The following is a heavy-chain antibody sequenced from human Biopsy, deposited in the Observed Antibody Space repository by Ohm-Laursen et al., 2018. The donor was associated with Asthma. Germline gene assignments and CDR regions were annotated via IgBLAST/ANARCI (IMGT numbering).Heavy chain of an antibody. D-gene: IGHD3-22*01. CDR2: VYYSGST. Sequence: TLSLTCAVSGGSINNFYSSWIRQPPGKGLESIGHVYYSGSTNYNPSLKSRVTMSVDKSKNQFSLRLTSVTAADTAVYFCARRWRSYDSSNYYLDQWGQGTLVTVSS. CDR1: GGSINNFY. J-gene: IGHJ4*02. V-gene: IGHV4-59*12. CDR3: ARRWRSYDSSNYYLDQ.